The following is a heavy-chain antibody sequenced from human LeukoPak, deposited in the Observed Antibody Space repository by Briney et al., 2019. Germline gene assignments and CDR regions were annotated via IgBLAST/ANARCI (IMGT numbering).Heavy chain of an antibody. CDR3: AQSGEDGYTYGYDRFYY. D-gene: IGHD5-18*01. CDR2: ISGSGNST. CDR1: RFSFSSYA. J-gene: IGHJ4*02. Sequence: GGSLRLSSAASRFSFSSYAMSWVRQAPGKGLERVSRISGSGNSTYHADSVKGRFTFSRENSKNTLYLQMNSLRAEDTAVYYCAQSGEDGYTYGYDRFYYWGQGTLVTVSS. V-gene: IGHV3-23*01.